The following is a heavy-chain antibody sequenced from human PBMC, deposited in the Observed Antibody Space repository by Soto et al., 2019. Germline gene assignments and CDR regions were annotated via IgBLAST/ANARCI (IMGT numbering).Heavy chain of an antibody. V-gene: IGHV4-4*02. CDR2: IYHSGST. D-gene: IGHD3-22*01. CDR1: CGSISSSNW. CDR3: ARLPVTFDYYDSSGPPPYCGMDV. J-gene: IGHJ6*02. Sequence: SDTLSLTCAVSCGSISSSNWWSWVRQPPGKGLEWIGEIYHSGSTNYNPSLKSRVTISVDKSKNQFSLKLSSVTAADTAVYYCARLPVTFDYYDSSGPPPYCGMDVWGQGTTVTVSS.